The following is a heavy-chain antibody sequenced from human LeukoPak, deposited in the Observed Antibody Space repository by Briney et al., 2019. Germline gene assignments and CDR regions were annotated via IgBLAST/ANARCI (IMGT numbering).Heavy chain of an antibody. Sequence: SETLSLTCTVSGGSISSGGYYWSWIRQHPGKGLEWIGYIYYSGSTYYNPSLKSRVTISVDTSKNQFSLKLSSVTAADTAVYHCARGHRGSFDYWGQGTLVTVSS. CDR1: GGSISSGGYY. V-gene: IGHV4-31*03. D-gene: IGHD5-12*01. J-gene: IGHJ4*02. CDR3: ARGHRGSFDY. CDR2: IYYSGST.